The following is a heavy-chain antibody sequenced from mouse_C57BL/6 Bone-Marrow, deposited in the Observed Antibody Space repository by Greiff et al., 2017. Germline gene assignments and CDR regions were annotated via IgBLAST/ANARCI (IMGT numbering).Heavy chain of an antibody. CDR1: GYTFTSYW. V-gene: IGHV1-61*01. CDR3: AREGIYYYGSSLYWYFDV. J-gene: IGHJ1*03. Sequence: QVQLQQPGAELVRPGSSVKLSCKASGYTFTSYWMDWVKQRPGQGLEWIGNIYPSDSETHYNQKFKDKATLTVDKSSSTAYMQLSSLTSEDSAVYYCAREGIYYYGSSLYWYFDVWGTGTTVTVSS. CDR2: IYPSDSET. D-gene: IGHD1-1*01.